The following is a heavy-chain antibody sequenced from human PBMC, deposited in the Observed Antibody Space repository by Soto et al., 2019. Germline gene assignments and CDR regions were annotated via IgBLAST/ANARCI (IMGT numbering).Heavy chain of an antibody. D-gene: IGHD1-26*01. Sequence: QVQLVQSGAEVKKPGSSVKVSCGASGCTFSSYPINWVRQAPGQGLEWMGGIIPFFGTSNYAQKFQGRVTITADESTSTAYMELRSLRSEDTAVYYCARVGHITNYGMAVWGQGTTVTVSS. V-gene: IGHV1-69*01. J-gene: IGHJ6*02. CDR1: GCTFSSYP. CDR3: ARVGHITNYGMAV. CDR2: IIPFFGTS.